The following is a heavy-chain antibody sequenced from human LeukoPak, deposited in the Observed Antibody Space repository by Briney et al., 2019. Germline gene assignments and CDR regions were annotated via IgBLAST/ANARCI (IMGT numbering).Heavy chain of an antibody. V-gene: IGHV4-4*02. J-gene: IGHJ1*01. CDR2: IYHSGST. CDR1: GGSISSSNW. D-gene: IGHD3-16*01. Sequence: GTLSLTCAVSGGSISSSNWWSWVRQPPGKGLEWIGEIYHSGSTNYNPSLKSRVTISVDKSKNQFSLKLSSVTAADTAMYYCARHTGEGSHFQHWGQGSLVTVSS. CDR3: ARHTGEGSHFQH.